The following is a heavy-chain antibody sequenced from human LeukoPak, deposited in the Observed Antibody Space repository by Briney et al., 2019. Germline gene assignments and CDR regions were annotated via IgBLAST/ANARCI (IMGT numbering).Heavy chain of an antibody. J-gene: IGHJ3*02. Sequence: SETLSLTCTVSGGSINNYYWSWIRQPAGKGLEWIGRIYITGSTNYNPSLKSRVTMSVDTSKRQFSLKLSSVTAADTAVYYCARDKGYCSSTSCYTSAFDIWGQGTMVTVSS. CDR1: GGSINNYY. D-gene: IGHD2-2*02. CDR3: ARDKGYCSSTSCYTSAFDI. V-gene: IGHV4-4*07. CDR2: IYITGST.